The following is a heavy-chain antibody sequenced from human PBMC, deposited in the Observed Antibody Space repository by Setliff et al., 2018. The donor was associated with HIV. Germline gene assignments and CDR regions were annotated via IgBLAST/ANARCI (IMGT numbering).Heavy chain of an antibody. J-gene: IGHJ4*02. CDR2: IKQDGSES. Sequence: PGGSLRLSCAASGFTLSNYWMDWVRQAPGKGLEWVATIKQDGSESNYVDSVKGRFIASTDNAKNSLFLEMNSLKAEDTAVYYCARAYNVYDYRSDSSGYDYWGQGTLVTVSS. CDR3: ARAYNVYDYRSDSSGYDY. CDR1: GFTLSNYW. D-gene: IGHD3-22*01. V-gene: IGHV3-7*03.